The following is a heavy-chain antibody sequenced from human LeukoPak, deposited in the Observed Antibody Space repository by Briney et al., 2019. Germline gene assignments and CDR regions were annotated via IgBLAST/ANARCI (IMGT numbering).Heavy chain of an antibody. V-gene: IGHV5-10-1*01. CDR1: GYSFTSYW. Sequence: PGESLKISCKGSGYSFTSYWISWVRQMSGKGLEWMGRIDPSDSYTNYSPSFQGHVTISADKSISTAYLQWSSLKASDTAMYYCARDDYGDSQFDYWGQGTLVTVSS. CDR2: IDPSDSYT. D-gene: IGHD4-17*01. CDR3: ARDDYGDSQFDY. J-gene: IGHJ4*02.